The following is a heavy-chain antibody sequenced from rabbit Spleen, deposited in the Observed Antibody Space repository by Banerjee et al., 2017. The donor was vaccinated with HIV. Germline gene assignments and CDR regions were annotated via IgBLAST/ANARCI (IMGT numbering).Heavy chain of an antibody. Sequence: QSLEESGGDLVKPGTSLTLTCIASGVSFSGDSYMCWVRQAPGKGLEWIACIDTGSSGFTYFASWAKGRFTISKTSSTTVTLQMTSLTAADTAIYFCARDTSSSFSSYDMDLWGPGTLVTVS. V-gene: IGHV1S40*01. D-gene: IGHD1-1*01. CDR2: IDTGSSGFT. CDR3: ARDTSSSFSSYDMDL. J-gene: IGHJ6*01. CDR1: GVSFSGDSY.